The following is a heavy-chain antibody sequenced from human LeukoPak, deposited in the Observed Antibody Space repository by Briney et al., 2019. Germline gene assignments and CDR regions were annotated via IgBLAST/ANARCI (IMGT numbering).Heavy chain of an antibody. CDR1: GYTFSNYG. CDR2: INPNSGGT. CDR3: ASDIIAVAGTGY. D-gene: IGHD6-19*01. J-gene: IGHJ4*02. Sequence: GASVKVSCKTSGYTFSNYGISWVRQAPGQGLEWMGWINPNSGGTNYAQKFQGRVTMTRDTSISTAYMELSRLRSDDTAVYYCASDIIAVAGTGYWGQGTLVTVSS. V-gene: IGHV1-2*02.